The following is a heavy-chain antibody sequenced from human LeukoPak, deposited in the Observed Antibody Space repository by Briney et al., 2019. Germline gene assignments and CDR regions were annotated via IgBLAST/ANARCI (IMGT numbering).Heavy chain of an antibody. V-gene: IGHV4-34*01. CDR1: GGAFSVSY. J-gene: IGHJ3*02. D-gene: IGHD3-10*01. Sequence: WESLTLTCAVWGGAFSVSYWGWIRRLPGMDLESIGEINHSGSTNYNPSLKSRVTISVDTSKNQFSLKLSSVTAADTAVYYCARGFGDHAFDIWGQGTMVTVSS. CDR3: ARGFGDHAFDI. CDR2: INHSGST.